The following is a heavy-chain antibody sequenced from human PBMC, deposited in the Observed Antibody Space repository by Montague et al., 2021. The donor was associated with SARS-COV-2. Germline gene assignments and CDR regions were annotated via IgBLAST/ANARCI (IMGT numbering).Heavy chain of an antibody. Sequence: SLRLSCAASGFTFRRYWMHWVRQVPGRGPVWVSRIRPDGTSTHYSASVXGRFVISRDNAKNTLYLEMTNLRVDDTAIYYCVRPFWFGDSDYYFDSWGQGTLVSVSS. V-gene: IGHV3-74*01. CDR2: IRPDGTST. J-gene: IGHJ4*02. CDR3: VRPFWFGDSDYYFDS. CDR1: GFTFRRYW. D-gene: IGHD3-10*01.